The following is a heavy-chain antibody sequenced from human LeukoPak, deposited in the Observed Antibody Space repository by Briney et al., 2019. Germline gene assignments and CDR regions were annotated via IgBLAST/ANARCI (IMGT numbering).Heavy chain of an antibody. CDR1: GGSISSYY. D-gene: IGHD2-2*01. CDR3: AREERYQLLLNNWFDP. V-gene: IGHV4-4*07. Sequence: PSETLSLTCTVTGGSISSYYWSWIRQPAGKGLEWIGRIYTSGSTNYNPSLKSRVTMSVDTSKNQFSLKLSSVTAADTAVYYCAREERYQLLLNNWFDPWGQGTLVTVSS. J-gene: IGHJ5*02. CDR2: IYTSGST.